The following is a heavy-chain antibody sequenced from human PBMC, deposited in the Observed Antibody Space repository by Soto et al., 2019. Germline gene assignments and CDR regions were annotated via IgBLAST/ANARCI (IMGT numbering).Heavy chain of an antibody. J-gene: IGHJ4*02. CDR3: ARSGGSFNFDY. CDR2: IYSSGST. V-gene: IGHV4-4*07. Sequence: PSETLSLTCTVSGGSISSYYWSWIRQSAGKGLEWIGRIYSSGSTNYNPSFKSRVTMSVDTSNNQFSLKLSSVTAADTAVYYCARSGGSFNFDYWGQGTLVTVSS. D-gene: IGHD1-26*01. CDR1: GGSISSYY.